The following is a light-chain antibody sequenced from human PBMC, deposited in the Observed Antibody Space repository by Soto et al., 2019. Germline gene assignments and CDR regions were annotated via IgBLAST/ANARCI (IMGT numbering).Light chain of an antibody. CDR3: CSDAGSLTWV. CDR1: SSDVGSHNF. J-gene: IGLJ3*02. Sequence: QSALTQPASVSGSPGQSITISCTGTSSDVGSHNFVSWYQQHPGKAPKLMIYGVRERPSGVSNRFSGSKSGNTASLTISGLQAEDEADDYCCSDAGSLTWVFGGGTKVTVL. CDR2: GVR. V-gene: IGLV2-23*02.